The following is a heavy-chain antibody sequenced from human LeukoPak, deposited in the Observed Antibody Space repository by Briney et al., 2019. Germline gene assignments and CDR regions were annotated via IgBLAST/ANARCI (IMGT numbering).Heavy chain of an antibody. J-gene: IGHJ6*02. Sequence: ASVKVSCRASGGTFSSYAISWVRQAPGQGLEWMGRIIPILGIANYAQKFQGRVTITADKSTSTAYMELSSLRSEDTAVYYCARDRDIVARGGMDVWGQGTTVTVSS. CDR2: IIPILGIA. D-gene: IGHD5-12*01. CDR3: ARDRDIVARGGMDV. V-gene: IGHV1-69*04. CDR1: GGTFSSYA.